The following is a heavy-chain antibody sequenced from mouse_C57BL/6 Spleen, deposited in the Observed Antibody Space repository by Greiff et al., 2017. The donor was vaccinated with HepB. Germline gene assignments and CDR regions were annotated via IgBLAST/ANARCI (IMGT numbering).Heavy chain of an antibody. CDR1: GYTFTRYW. CDR2: IDPSDSET. D-gene: IGHD2-1*01. J-gene: IGHJ2*01. V-gene: IGHV1-52*01. CDR3: ARSYGNYGRYFDY. Sequence: QVQLQQPGAELVRPGSSVKLSCKASGYTFTRYWMHWVKQRPIQGLEWIGNIDPSDSETHYNQKFKDKATLTVDKSSSTAYMQRSRLTSEDSAVYYCARSYGNYGRYFDYWGQGTTLTVSS.